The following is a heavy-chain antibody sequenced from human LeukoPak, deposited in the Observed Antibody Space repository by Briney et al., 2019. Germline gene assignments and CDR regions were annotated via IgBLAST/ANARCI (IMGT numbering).Heavy chain of an antibody. V-gene: IGHV3-7*01. CDR1: GFTFSSSW. CDR3: ARDRGWLAHDY. CDR2: IKEDGSQT. D-gene: IGHD5-12*01. Sequence: GGSLRLSCVVSGFTFSSSWMSWVRQAPGKGLEWVANIKEDGSQTNYVDSVKGRFTISRDNAKNSLYMQLNSLRAEDTAVYYCARDRGWLAHDYWGQGTLVTVSS. J-gene: IGHJ4*02.